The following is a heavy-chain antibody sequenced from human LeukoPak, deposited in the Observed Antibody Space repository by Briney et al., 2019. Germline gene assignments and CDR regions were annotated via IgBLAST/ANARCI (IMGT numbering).Heavy chain of an antibody. Sequence: SGTLSLTCTVSGGSISSSSYYWGWIRQPPGKGLEWIGSIYYSGSTYYNPSLKSRVTISVDTSKNQFSLKLSSVTAADTAVYYCARARFTAAAGTFNFDYWGQGTLVTVSS. J-gene: IGHJ4*02. D-gene: IGHD6-13*01. CDR2: IYYSGST. CDR3: ARARFTAAAGTFNFDY. CDR1: GGSISSSSYY. V-gene: IGHV4-39*07.